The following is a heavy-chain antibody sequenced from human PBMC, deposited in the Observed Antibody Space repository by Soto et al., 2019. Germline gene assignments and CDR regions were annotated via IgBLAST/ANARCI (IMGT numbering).Heavy chain of an antibody. CDR3: ARDLGCGELPYYYYGMDV. Sequence: QVQLVQSGAEVKKPGSSVKVSCKASGGTFSSYAISWVRQAPGQGLEWMGGIIPIFGTANYAQKFQGRVTITADESTSTAYMELSSLRSQDTAVYYCARDLGCGELPYYYYGMDVWGQGTTVTLSS. CDR2: IIPIFGTA. J-gene: IGHJ6*02. D-gene: IGHD3-10*01. CDR1: GGTFSSYA. V-gene: IGHV1-69*01.